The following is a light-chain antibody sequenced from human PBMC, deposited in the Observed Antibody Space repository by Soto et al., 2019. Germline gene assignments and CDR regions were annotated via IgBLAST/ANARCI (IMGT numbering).Light chain of an antibody. V-gene: IGLV2-14*01. CDR2: DVS. J-gene: IGLJ1*01. CDR3: SSYTSSSLYV. CDR1: SSVVGGYNY. Sequence: SVLTQPASVSGSPGQSITISCTGTSSVVGGYNYVSWYQQHPGKAPKLMIYDVSNRPSGVSNRFSGSKSGNTASLTISGLQAEDEADYYCSSYTSSSLYVFGTGTKVTVL.